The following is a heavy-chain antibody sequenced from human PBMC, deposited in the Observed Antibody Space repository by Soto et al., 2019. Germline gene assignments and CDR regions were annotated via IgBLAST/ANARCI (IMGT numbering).Heavy chain of an antibody. Sequence: SETLSLTCTVSGGAASSGTYYWSWIRQPPGKGLEWIGHIYFTGSTNYNPSLKSRVTMSLDTSRNQFSLKLSSVTAADTAVYYCTRGPPRVQWFDPWGLGTLVTVSS. CDR1: GGAASSGTYY. CDR2: IYFTGST. J-gene: IGHJ5*02. V-gene: IGHV4-61*01. CDR3: TRGPPRVQWFDP.